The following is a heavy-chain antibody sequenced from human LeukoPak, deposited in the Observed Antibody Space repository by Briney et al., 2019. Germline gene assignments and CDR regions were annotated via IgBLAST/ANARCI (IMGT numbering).Heavy chain of an antibody. Sequence: GGSLRLSCAVSGFTFSTYTMNWVRQAPGKGLEWVSSISSSSNYIYYADSVRGRFTISRDNSKNTLYLQMNSLRAEDTAVYYCAKRHLYYDSSGYYYYFDYWGQGTLVTVSS. CDR2: ISSSSNYI. V-gene: IGHV3-21*04. D-gene: IGHD3-22*01. J-gene: IGHJ4*02. CDR3: AKRHLYYDSSGYYYYFDY. CDR1: GFTFSTYT.